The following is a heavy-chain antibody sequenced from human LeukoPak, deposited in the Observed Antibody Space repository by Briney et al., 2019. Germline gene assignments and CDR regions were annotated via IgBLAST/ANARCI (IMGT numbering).Heavy chain of an antibody. CDR1: GYSFTSYW. Sequence: GESLKISCKGSGYSFTSYWIGWVRQMPGKGLEWMGIIYPGDSDTRYSPSFRGQVTISADKSISTAYLQWSSLKASDTAMYYCARHGYYCSSTSCYNDAFDIWGQGTMVTVSS. V-gene: IGHV5-51*01. D-gene: IGHD2-2*02. CDR3: ARHGYYCSSTSCYNDAFDI. CDR2: IYPGDSDT. J-gene: IGHJ3*02.